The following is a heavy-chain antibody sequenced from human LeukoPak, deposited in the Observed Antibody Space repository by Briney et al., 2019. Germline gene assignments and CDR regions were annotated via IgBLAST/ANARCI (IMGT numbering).Heavy chain of an antibody. CDR3: AREYIRYSNYGVGFDP. V-gene: IGHV4-34*01. CDR1: GGSFSGYY. J-gene: IGHJ5*02. D-gene: IGHD4-11*01. CDR2: INHSGST. Sequence: PSETLSLTCAVYGGSFSGYYWSWIRQPPGKGLEWIGEINHSGSTNYNPSLKSRVTISVDTSKNQFSLKLSSVTAEDTAVYYCAREYIRYSNYGVGFDPWGQGTLVTVSS.